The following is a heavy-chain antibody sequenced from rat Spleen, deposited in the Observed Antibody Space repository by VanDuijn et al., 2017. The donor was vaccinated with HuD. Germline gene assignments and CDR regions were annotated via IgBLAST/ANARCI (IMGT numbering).Heavy chain of an antibody. Sequence: QVQLKESGPGLVQPSQTLSLTCTVSGFSLTSYGVSWVRQPPGKGLEWIGAIWSGGRTDYNSALKSRLSVSRDTSKSQVLLKMNSLQTEDTAMYFCARSDYSSYGVMDAWGQGASVTVSS. CDR2: IWSGGRT. CDR1: GFSLTSYG. CDR3: ARSDYSSYGVMDA. V-gene: IGHV2-16*01. D-gene: IGHD1-8*01. J-gene: IGHJ4*01.